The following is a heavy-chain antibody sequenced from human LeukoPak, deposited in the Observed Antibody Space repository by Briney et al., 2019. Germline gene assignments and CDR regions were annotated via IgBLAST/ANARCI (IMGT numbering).Heavy chain of an antibody. J-gene: IGHJ3*02. D-gene: IGHD3-3*01. CDR1: GGSISSSNW. CDR2: IYHSGST. Sequence: SGTLSLTCAVSGGSISSSNWWSWVRQPPGKGLEWIGEIYHSGSTNYNPSLKSRVTISVDKSKNQFSLKLSSVTAADTAVYYCARPRSAIGFGRTRRDAFDIWGQGTMVTVSS. V-gene: IGHV4-4*02. CDR3: ARPRSAIGFGRTRRDAFDI.